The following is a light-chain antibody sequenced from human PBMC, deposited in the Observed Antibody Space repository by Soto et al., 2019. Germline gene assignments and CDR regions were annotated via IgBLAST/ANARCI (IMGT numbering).Light chain of an antibody. Sequence: DIQLTQSPSFLSASVGDRVTITCRASQGISSYLAWYQQKPGKAPKLPIYAASTLQSGVPSRFSGSGSGTEFTLTISSLQPEDFATYYCQQLNSFGGGTKVEIK. CDR1: QGISSY. CDR2: AAS. V-gene: IGKV1-9*01. J-gene: IGKJ4*01. CDR3: QQLNS.